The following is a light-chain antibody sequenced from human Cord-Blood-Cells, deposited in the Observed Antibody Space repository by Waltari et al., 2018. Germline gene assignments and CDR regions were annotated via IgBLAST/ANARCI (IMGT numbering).Light chain of an antibody. V-gene: IGLV1-47*01. CDR2: RKN. Sequence: QSVLTQPPPASGTPGQRVTLPSSGSSSNIGSNYVYWYQQLPGTAPKLLIYRKNQRPSGVPDRFSGSKSGTSASLAISGLRSEDEADYYCAAWDDSLSGVVFGGGTKLTVL. CDR3: AAWDDSLSGVV. J-gene: IGLJ2*01. CDR1: SSNIGSNY.